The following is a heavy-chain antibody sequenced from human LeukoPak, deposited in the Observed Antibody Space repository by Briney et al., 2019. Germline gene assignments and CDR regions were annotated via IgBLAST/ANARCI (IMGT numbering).Heavy chain of an antibody. D-gene: IGHD5-12*01. CDR2: ISSVSNYI. V-gene: IGHV3-21*01. CDR1: GFAFNTYT. CDR3: AREAPRATKAY. J-gene: IGHJ4*02. Sequence: GGSLRLSCAASGFAFNTYTMIWVRQAPGKGLEWVSSISSVSNYIYYADSLKGRFTISRDNAKNSLYLQMNSLRAEDTAVYYCAREAPRATKAYGGKGTLVPVSS.